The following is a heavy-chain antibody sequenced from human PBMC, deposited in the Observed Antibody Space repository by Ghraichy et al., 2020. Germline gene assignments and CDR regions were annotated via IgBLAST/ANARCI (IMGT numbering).Heavy chain of an antibody. D-gene: IGHD3-16*01. CDR2: ISTSGAT. V-gene: IGHV4-4*07. CDR1: GVSISNNY. CDR3: AGGSGGVANFDY. J-gene: IGHJ4*02. Sequence: SETLSLTCTVSGVSISNNYWSWIRQPAGKGLEWIGRISTSGATNYNPSLKSRVTISVDTSKNQFSLRLSSVTAADTAVYYCAGGSGGVANFDYWGQETLVTVSS.